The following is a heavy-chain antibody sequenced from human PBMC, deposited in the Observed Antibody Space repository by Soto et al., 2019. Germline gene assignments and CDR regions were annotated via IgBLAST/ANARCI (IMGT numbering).Heavy chain of an antibody. V-gene: IGHV4-39*01. D-gene: IGHD5-12*01. Sequence: SETLSLTCTVSGGSISSSSYYWGWIRQPPGKGLEWIGSIYFSGSTHYNVSLTSRVTISVDTSRNQFSLKLSSVTATDTAVYYCARRNSGYSGYEYYFDYWGQGTLVTVSS. CDR3: ARRNSGYSGYEYYFDY. CDR1: GGSISSSSYY. CDR2: IYFSGST. J-gene: IGHJ4*02.